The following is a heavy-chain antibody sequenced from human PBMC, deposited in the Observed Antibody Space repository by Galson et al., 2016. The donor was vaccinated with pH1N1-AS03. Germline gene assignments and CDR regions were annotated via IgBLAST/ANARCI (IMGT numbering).Heavy chain of an antibody. CDR2: ISYDGRKR. J-gene: IGHJ4*02. CDR1: GFIFNHYA. CDR3: ARDDFAGNYSLDY. Sequence: SLRLSCAASGFIFNHYALHWVRQAPGKGLEWVAVISYDGRKRYYPDSVKGRFTISRDNSKNTLYLQMDSLGAEDTAVYYCARDDFAGNYSLDYWGRGTLITVSS. V-gene: IGHV3-30*04. D-gene: IGHD1-1*01.